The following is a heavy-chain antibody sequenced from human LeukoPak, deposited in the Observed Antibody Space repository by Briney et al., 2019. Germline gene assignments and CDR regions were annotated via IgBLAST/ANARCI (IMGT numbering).Heavy chain of an antibody. CDR3: ARVPGPYTTSRFDF. Sequence: GASVKVSCKTSGYTFSAHYLHWVRQAPGQRPEWVGRIDPASGGTHYAQKFQGGVTVTRDTSTTTVDMELSGLRSDDTVVYYCARVPGPYTTSRFDFWGQGTLVTVSS. J-gene: IGHJ4*02. CDR2: IDPASGGT. CDR1: GYTFSAHY. V-gene: IGHV1-2*05. D-gene: IGHD2-2*02.